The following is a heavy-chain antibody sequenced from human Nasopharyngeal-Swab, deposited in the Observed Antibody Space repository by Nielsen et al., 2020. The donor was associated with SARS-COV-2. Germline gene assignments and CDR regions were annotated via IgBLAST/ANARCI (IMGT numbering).Heavy chain of an antibody. CDR1: GFTFSDYY. D-gene: IGHD4-23*01. CDR2: ISSSSSYT. Sequence: GESLKISCAASGFTFSDYYMSWIRQAPGKGLEWVSYISSSSSYTNYADSVEGRFTISRDNAKNSLYLQMNSLRAEDTAVYYCARDTTVATDYWGQGTLVTVSS. J-gene: IGHJ4*02. CDR3: ARDTTVATDY. V-gene: IGHV3-11*06.